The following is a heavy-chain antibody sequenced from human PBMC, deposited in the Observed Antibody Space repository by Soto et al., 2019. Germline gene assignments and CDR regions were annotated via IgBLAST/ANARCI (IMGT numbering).Heavy chain of an antibody. D-gene: IGHD3-16*01. CDR3: ARGRTIGPMDV. CDR2: INPSGGST. J-gene: IGHJ6*02. Sequence: QVQLVQSGAEVKKPGASVKVSCKASGYTFTSYYMHWVRQAPGQGLEWMGIINPSGGSTSYAQKFQGRVTMTRDMSTSTVYMELSSLRSEDTVVYYCARGRTIGPMDVWGQGTTVTVSS. V-gene: IGHV1-46*01. CDR1: GYTFTSYY.